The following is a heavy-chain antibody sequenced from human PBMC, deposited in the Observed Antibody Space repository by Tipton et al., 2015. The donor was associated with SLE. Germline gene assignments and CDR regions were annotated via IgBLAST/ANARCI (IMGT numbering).Heavy chain of an antibody. D-gene: IGHD2-15*01. CDR1: GYTFTSYG. CDR3: ARGGVVVVVAAARYFDY. CDR2: ISAYNGNT. V-gene: IGHV1-18*01. J-gene: IGHJ4*02. Sequence: QSGPEVKKPGASVKVSCKASGYTFTSYGISWVRQAPGQGLEWMGWISAYNGNTNYAQKLQGRVTMTTDTSTSTAYMELRSLRSDETAVYYCARGGVVVVVAAARYFDYWGQGTLVTVSS.